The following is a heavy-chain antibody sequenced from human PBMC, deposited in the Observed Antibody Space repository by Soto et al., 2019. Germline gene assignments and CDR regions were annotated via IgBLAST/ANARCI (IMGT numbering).Heavy chain of an antibody. CDR2: IYYSGST. D-gene: IGHD6-13*01. J-gene: IGHJ4*02. CDR3: ARVVRVSSSWYPGY. V-gene: IGHV4-30-4*01. Sequence: SETLSLTCTVSGGSISSGDYYWSWIRQPPGKGLEWIGYIYYSGSTYYNPSLKSRVTISVDTSMNQFSLKLSSVTAADTAVYYCARVVRVSSSWYPGYWGQGTLVTVSS. CDR1: GGSISSGDYY.